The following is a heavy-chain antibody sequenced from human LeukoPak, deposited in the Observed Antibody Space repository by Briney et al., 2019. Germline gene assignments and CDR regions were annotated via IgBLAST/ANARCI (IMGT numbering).Heavy chain of an antibody. Sequence: SSETLSLTCAVSGYSISSGYYWGWIRQPPGKGLEWIGSIYHSGSTYYNPSLKSRATISVDTSKNQFSLKLSSVTAAGTAVFYCARQYCSGGSCYIGYWGQGTLVTVSS. CDR2: IYHSGST. CDR1: GYSISSGYY. CDR3: ARQYCSGGSCYIGY. D-gene: IGHD2-15*01. J-gene: IGHJ4*02. V-gene: IGHV4-38-2*01.